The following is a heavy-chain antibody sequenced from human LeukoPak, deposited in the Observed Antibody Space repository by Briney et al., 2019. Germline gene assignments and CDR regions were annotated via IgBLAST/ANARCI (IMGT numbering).Heavy chain of an antibody. CDR3: ARESQYYDFWSGYLRRWFDP. J-gene: IGHJ5*02. Sequence: SETLSLTCTVSGGSIGSGGYYWSWIRQHPGKGLDWIGYIYYSGSTYYNPSLKSRVTISVDTSKNQFSLKLSSVTAADTAVYYCARESQYYDFWSGYLRRWFDPWGQGTLVTVSS. D-gene: IGHD3-3*01. V-gene: IGHV4-31*03. CDR1: GGSIGSGGYY. CDR2: IYYSGST.